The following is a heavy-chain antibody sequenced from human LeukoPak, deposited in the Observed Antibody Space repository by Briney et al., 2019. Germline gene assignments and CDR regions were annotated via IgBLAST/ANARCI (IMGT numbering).Heavy chain of an antibody. CDR2: IKSNTDGGTT. J-gene: IGHJ4*02. CDR3: TTNGSYEGLADY. V-gene: IGHV3-15*01. D-gene: IGHD2-15*01. Sequence: GGSLRLSCAASGFTFSKSWMGWVRQAPGKGLEWVGRIKSNTDGGTTDYAAPVKGRFTISRDDSKNTLYIQMNSLKTEDTAVYYCTTNGSYEGLADYWGQGTLVTVSS. CDR1: GFTFSKSW.